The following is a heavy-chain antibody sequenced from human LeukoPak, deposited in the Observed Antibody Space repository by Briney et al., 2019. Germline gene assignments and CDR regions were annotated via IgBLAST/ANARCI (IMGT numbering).Heavy chain of an antibody. J-gene: IGHJ4*02. V-gene: IGHV3-11*03. D-gene: IGHD2-15*01. Sequence: PGGSLRLSCAASGFTFSDYDMSWIRQAPGKGLEWISYIASSSSYTTYADSVQRRFTISRDNAKNKLSLQMPSLSAEDTAVYYCARKADYFDYWGQGTLVTVSS. CDR3: ARKADYFDY. CDR2: IASSSSYT. CDR1: GFTFSDYD.